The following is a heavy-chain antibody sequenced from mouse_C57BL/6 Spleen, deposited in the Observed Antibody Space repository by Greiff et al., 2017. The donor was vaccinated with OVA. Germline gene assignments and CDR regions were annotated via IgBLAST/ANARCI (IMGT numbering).Heavy chain of an antibody. CDR3: ARGPYIYSGYDNYFDY. D-gene: IGHD2-2*01. Sequence: DVKLVESEGGLVQPGSSMKLSCTASGFTFSDYYMAWVRQVPEKGLEWVANINYDGSSTYYLDSLKSRFIISRDNAKNILYLQMSSLKSEDTATYYCARGPYIYSGYDNYFDYWGQGTTLTVSS. J-gene: IGHJ2*01. V-gene: IGHV5-16*01. CDR2: INYDGSST. CDR1: GFTFSDYY.